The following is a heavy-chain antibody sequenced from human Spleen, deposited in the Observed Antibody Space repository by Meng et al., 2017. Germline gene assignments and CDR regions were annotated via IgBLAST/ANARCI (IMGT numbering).Heavy chain of an antibody. CDR3: ARGWDHSGNGYNFIPY. CDR2: INPNSGDT. CDR1: GYTLSDYG. D-gene: IGHD3-3*02. J-gene: IGHJ4*02. Sequence: ASVKVSCKASGYTLSDYGISWVRQATGQGLEWMGWINPNSGDTNYAKKFQGRVTITRDTSISTAYMELSILRSDDAAFYYCARGWDHSGNGYNFIPYWGQGTPVTVSS. V-gene: IGHV1-2*02.